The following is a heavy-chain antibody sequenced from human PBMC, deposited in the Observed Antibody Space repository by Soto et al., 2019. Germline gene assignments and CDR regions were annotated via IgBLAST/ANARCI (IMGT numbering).Heavy chain of an antibody. CDR1: GGSISSVDYY. CDR2: NSYSGSI. V-gene: IGHV4-30-4*01. CDR3: SSRLTIHGPAWFDP. J-gene: IGHJ5*02. Sequence: QVQLQESGPGLVKPSQTLSLTCTVSGGSISSVDYYWSWIRQPPGKGLEWIGYNSYSGSIHCNPSLKSRLTISLDTSKNQFSLELTSVTAADTAVYYCSSRLTIHGPAWFDPWGQGTLVTVSS. D-gene: IGHD2-2*01.